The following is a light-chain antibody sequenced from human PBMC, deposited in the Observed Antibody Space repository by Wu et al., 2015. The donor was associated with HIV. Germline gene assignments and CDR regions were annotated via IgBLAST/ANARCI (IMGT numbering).Light chain of an antibody. CDR2: GAS. CDR1: HDVSTN. Sequence: EIVLTQSPATLSLSPGERATLSCRASHDVSTNLAWYQQKPGQAPRLLIYGASTRATGIPARFSGSGSGTEFTLTISSLQSEDFAVYYCQQYNNWSWTFGQGTKVEIK. V-gene: IGKV3-15*01. CDR3: QQYNNWSWT. J-gene: IGKJ1*01.